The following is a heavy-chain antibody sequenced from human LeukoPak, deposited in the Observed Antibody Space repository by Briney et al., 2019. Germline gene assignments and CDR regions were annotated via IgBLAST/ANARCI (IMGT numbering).Heavy chain of an antibody. CDR1: GGSFSVYH. CDR2: INHSGST. CDR3: ARGGYYGSGNDFRFDP. Sequence: SETLSLTCAVYGGSFSVYHWSWIRQPPGKGLEWIGEINHSGSTNYNPSLKSRVTISVDTSKSQFSLKLSSVTAADTAIYYCARGGYYGSGNDFRFDPWGQGILVSVSS. J-gene: IGHJ5*02. V-gene: IGHV4-34*01. D-gene: IGHD3-10*01.